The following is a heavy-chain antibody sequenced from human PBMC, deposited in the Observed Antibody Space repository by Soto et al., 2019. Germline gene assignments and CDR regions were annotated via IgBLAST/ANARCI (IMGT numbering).Heavy chain of an antibody. CDR3: AREDDYGYRYINYGLDV. V-gene: IGHV3-30-3*01. D-gene: IGHD4-17*01. CDR2: ISFDGTKK. J-gene: IGHJ6*02. CDR1: GSTFNIYA. Sequence: GGSLRLSSEASGSTFNIYALHWVRQAPGKGLEWVAVISFDGTKKYYSDSVKGRFTISRDNLKNTLYLQMNNLRVEDAALYFCAREDDYGYRYINYGLDVWGQGTTVTVSS.